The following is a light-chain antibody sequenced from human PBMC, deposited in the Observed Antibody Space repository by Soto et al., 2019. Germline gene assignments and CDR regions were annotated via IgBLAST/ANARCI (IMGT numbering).Light chain of an antibody. V-gene: IGKV1-39*01. CDR3: QPSYRTPHT. CDR1: QGVSAY. J-gene: IGKJ2*01. CDR2: AAS. Sequence: DIQMTQSPSSLSASVGDRVTITCRASQGVSAYLLWYQQTQVRAPKLLIYAASNLFSGVPSRFSVSGSGTNFTLAISSLQPEDCATDYGQPSYRTPHTLGQGTKLETK.